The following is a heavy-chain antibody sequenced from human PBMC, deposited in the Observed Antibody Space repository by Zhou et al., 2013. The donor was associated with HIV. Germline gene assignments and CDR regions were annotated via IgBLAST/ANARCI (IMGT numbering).Heavy chain of an antibody. CDR3: AAYSYHILTGHYFAAFDI. CDR2: IKQDESEK. CDR1: GFTFSNYW. Sequence: EVQLVESGGGLVQPGGSLRLSCAASGFTFSNYWMSWVRQAPGKGLEWVANIKQDESEKYYVDPVKGRFTISRDNAKNSLYLQMNTLRAEDTALYYCAAYSYHILTGHYFAAFDIWGQGTMVTVSS. J-gene: IGHJ3*02. V-gene: IGHV3-7*01. D-gene: IGHD3-9*01.